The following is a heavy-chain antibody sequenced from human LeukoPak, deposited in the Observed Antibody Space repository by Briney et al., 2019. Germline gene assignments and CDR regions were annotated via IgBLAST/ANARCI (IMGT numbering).Heavy chain of an antibody. J-gene: IGHJ4*02. V-gene: IGHV1-46*01. CDR2: INPSGGTT. Sequence: RASVKVSCKASGYTFTGYYMHWVRQAPGQGLEWMGIINPSGGTTNYAQKFQGRVTMTRDTSTSTVYMELSSLRSEDTAVYYCARSNYYDISGHDYWGQGTLVTVSS. D-gene: IGHD3-22*01. CDR3: ARSNYYDISGHDY. CDR1: GYTFTGYY.